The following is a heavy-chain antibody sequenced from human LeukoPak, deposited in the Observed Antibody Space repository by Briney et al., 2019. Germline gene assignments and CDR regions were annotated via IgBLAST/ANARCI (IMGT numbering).Heavy chain of an antibody. J-gene: IGHJ4*02. CDR3: ALNESGNYDY. D-gene: IGHD1-26*01. Sequence: GGSLRLSCAVSGFIFSNAWMNWVRQAPGKGPEWVGRIKSNTVGGTTDDAAPVKGRFTISRDDSKNTLYLQMNSLETEDTAVYYCALNESGNYDYWGQGTLVTVSS. CDR2: IKSNTVGGTT. CDR1: GFIFSNAW. V-gene: IGHV3-15*01.